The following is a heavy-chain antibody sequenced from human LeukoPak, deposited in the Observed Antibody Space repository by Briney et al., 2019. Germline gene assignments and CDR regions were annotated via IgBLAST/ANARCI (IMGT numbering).Heavy chain of an antibody. J-gene: IGHJ4*02. Sequence: PSETLSLTCTVSGGSTSKNGGYWGWIRQAPGQGLGCIATSYFGGATGYNPSLRSRAAISVDTSKNQSSLRLNSVTAEDTAVYYCARVLRLASGQYYFADWGQGTLFTVSS. CDR3: ARVLRLASGQYYFAD. V-gene: IGHV4-39*07. CDR1: GGSTSKNGGY. CDR2: SYFGGAT. D-gene: IGHD6-13*01.